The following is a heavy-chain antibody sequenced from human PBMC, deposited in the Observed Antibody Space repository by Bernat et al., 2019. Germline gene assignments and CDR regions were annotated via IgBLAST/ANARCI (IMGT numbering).Heavy chain of an antibody. V-gene: IGHV3-30-3*01. D-gene: IGHD5-18*01. CDR1: GFTFSSYA. CDR2: ISYDGSNK. CDR3: ARGSHRPTWIQDYYYGMDV. J-gene: IGHJ6*02. Sequence: QVQLVESGGGVVQPGRSLRLSCAASGFTFSSYAMHWFRQAPGMVLEWVAVISYDGSNKYYADCVKGRFNISRDNSKNTLDLQMNSLRAEDTAVYYCARGSHRPTWIQDYYYGMDVWGQGTMVTVAS.